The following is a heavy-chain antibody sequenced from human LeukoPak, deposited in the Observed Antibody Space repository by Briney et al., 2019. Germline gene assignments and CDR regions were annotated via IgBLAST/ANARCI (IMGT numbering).Heavy chain of an antibody. CDR1: GYTFTSYA. CDR2: INAGNGNT. D-gene: IGHD3-10*01. V-gene: IGHV1-3*01. CDR3: AKGVLLWFGESDFDY. J-gene: IGHJ4*02. Sequence: ASVKVSCKASGYTFTSYAMHWVRQAPGQRLEWMGWINAGNGNTKYSQKFQGRVTITRDTSASTAYMELSSLRSEDTAVYYCAKGVLLWFGESDFDYWGQGTLVTVSS.